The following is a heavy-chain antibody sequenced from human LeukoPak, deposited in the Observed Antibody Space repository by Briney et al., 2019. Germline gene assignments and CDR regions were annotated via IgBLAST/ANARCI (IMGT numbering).Heavy chain of an antibody. V-gene: IGHV4-34*01. CDR1: GGSFSGYY. D-gene: IGHD6-19*01. CDR3: ARVPEGAVAGFFDY. CDR2: INHSGST. J-gene: IGHJ4*02. Sequence: SETLSLTCAVYGGSFSGYYWSWIRQPPGKGMEWIGEINHSGSTNYNPSLKSRVTISVDTSKNQFSLKLNSVTAADTAVYYCARVPEGAVAGFFDYWGKGTLVTVSS.